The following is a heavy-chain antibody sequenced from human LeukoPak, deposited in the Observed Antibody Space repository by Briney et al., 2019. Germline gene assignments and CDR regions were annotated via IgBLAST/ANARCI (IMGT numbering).Heavy chain of an antibody. Sequence: KPSETLSLTCAVYGGSFSGYYWSWLRQPPGKGLEWLGEINHSGSTNYNPSLKSRVTISVDTSKNQFSLKLSSVTAADTAVYYCARGRTLRYFDWLLSPFDYWGQGTLVTVSS. CDR3: ARGRTLRYFDWLLSPFDY. CDR1: GGSFSGYY. J-gene: IGHJ4*02. D-gene: IGHD3-9*01. CDR2: INHSGST. V-gene: IGHV4-34*01.